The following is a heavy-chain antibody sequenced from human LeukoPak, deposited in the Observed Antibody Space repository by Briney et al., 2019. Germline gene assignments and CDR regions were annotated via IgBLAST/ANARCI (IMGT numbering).Heavy chain of an antibody. V-gene: IGHV3-23*01. CDR2: ISGSGGST. CDR3: AKVHRVTGTTFAY. CDR1: GFTLSSYA. Sequence: PGGSLRLSCAASGFTLSSYAMSWVRQAPGKGLEWVSAISGSGGSTYYADSVKGRFTISRDNSKNTLYLQMNSLRAEDTAVYYCAKVHRVTGTTFAYWGQGTLVTVSS. J-gene: IGHJ4*02. D-gene: IGHD1-7*01.